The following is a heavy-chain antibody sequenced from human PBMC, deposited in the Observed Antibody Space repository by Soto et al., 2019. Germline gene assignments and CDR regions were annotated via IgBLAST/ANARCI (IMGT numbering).Heavy chain of an antibody. D-gene: IGHD2-21*01. J-gene: IGHJ4*02. Sequence: GGSLRLSCAASEFPFSSYWISWVRLAPGKGLEWVANIKQDGSEKYYVDSVKGRFIISRDNAKNSLYLQMNSLRAEDTAVYYCARDPLLGYCGGGSCSLDHWGQGTLVTVSS. CDR3: ARDPLLGYCGGGSCSLDH. V-gene: IGHV3-7*05. CDR1: EFPFSSYW. CDR2: IKQDGSEK.